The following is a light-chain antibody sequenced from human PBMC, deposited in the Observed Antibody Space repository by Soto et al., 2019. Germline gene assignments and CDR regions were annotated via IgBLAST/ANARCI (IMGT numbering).Light chain of an antibody. Sequence: EIVLTQSPATPSLSPGERATLSCRASQSVSSYLAWYQQKPGQAPRLLIYDASNRATGTPARFSGSGSGTDFTLTISSLEPEDFAVYYCQQRSNWPPGFGQGTRLEIK. V-gene: IGKV3-11*01. J-gene: IGKJ5*01. CDR1: QSVSSY. CDR3: QQRSNWPPG. CDR2: DAS.